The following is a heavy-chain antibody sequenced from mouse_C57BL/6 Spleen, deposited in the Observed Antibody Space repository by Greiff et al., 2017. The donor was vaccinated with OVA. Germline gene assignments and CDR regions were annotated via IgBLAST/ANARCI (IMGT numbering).Heavy chain of an antibody. CDR3: ARDVGDY. CDR2: ISSGGSYT. CDR1: GFTFSSYG. Sequence: VKLVESGGDLVKPGGSLKLSCAASGFTFSSYGMSWVRQTPDKRLEWVATISSGGSYTYYPDSVKGRFTISRDNAKNTLYLQMSSLKSEDTAMYYCARDVGDYWGQGTSVTVSS. V-gene: IGHV5-6*02. J-gene: IGHJ4*01.